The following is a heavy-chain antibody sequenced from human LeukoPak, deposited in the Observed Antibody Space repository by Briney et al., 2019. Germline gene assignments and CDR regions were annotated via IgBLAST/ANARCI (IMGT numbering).Heavy chain of an antibody. J-gene: IGHJ4*02. V-gene: IGHV3-33*01. CDR2: IWYDGSIT. CDR1: GFTFSSYG. D-gene: IGHD3-22*01. CDR3: ARGPDYYDSSASLDY. Sequence: AGKCLILSCAAAGFTFSSYGMHWVRQAPGKGLEWVAVIWYDGSITYYADSVKGRLTISRDNSKNTLYLQMNSLRDEDTAVYYCARGPDYYDSSASLDYWGQGTLVTVSS.